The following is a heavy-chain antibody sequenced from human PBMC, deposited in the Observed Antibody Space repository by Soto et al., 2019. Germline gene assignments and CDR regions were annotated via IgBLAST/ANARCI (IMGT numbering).Heavy chain of an antibody. CDR1: GFTFSNAW. J-gene: IGHJ4*02. V-gene: IGHV3-15*07. CDR2: IKSKTDGGTT. CDR3: TGSDYYDSMNTDY. Sequence: EVQLVESGGGLVKPGGSLRLSCAASGFTFSNAWMNWVRQAPGKGLEWVGRIKSKTDGGTTDYAAPVKGRFTISRDDSKNTLYLQMNSLKTDDTAVYYCTGSDYYDSMNTDYWGQGTLVTVSS. D-gene: IGHD3-22*01.